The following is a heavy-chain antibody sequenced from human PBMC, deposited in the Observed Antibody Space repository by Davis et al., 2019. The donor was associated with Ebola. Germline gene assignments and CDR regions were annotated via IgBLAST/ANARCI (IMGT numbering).Heavy chain of an antibody. D-gene: IGHD3-3*01. V-gene: IGHV3-21*01. CDR3: ARAGEGFLEWLTGLDY. CDR1: GFTFSSYT. CDR2: ISSDSSHI. Sequence: PGGSLRLSCAASGFTFSSYTMNWVRQAPGKGLEWVSSISSDSSHIYYADSVKGRFTISKDNAKNSLYLQMNSLRAEDTAVYYCARAGEGFLEWLTGLDYWGQGTLVTVSS. J-gene: IGHJ4*02.